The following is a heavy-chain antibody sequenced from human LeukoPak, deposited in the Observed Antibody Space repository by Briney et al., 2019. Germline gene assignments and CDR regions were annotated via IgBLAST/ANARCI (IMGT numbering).Heavy chain of an antibody. J-gene: IGHJ6*02. CDR3: ATANAGYSSGSPLLNYYYGLDV. D-gene: IGHD6-19*01. Sequence: SGGSLRLSCAASGFTFDDYAMHWVRQGPGKGLEWVSLISGDGDSTYYADSVKGRFTISRDNSANSLYLQMNSPRTEDTALYYCATANAGYSSGSPLLNYYYGLDVWGQGTTVTVSS. V-gene: IGHV3-43*02. CDR1: GFTFDDYA. CDR2: ISGDGDST.